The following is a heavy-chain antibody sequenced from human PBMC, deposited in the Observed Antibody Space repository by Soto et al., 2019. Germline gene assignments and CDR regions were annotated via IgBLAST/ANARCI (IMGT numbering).Heavy chain of an antibody. V-gene: IGHV3-74*01. Sequence: VHLVESGGGLVQPGGSLRLSCAASGFNFSNHWMHWVRQRPAEGLVWVSRITSDGKSKAYAESVKGRFAISRDNAKNTPYLPMNGLTAEDTAVYYCARESGDWPLNWFDPWGQGTLVTVSS. CDR2: ITSDGKSK. CDR3: ARESGDWPLNWFDP. J-gene: IGHJ5*02. CDR1: GFNFSNHW. D-gene: IGHD2-21*02.